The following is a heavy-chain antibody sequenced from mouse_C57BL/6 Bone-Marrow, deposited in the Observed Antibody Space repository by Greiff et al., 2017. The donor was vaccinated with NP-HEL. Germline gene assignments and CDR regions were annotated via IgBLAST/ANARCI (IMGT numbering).Heavy chain of an antibody. CDR1: GYTFTSYT. V-gene: IGHV1-4*01. CDR3: ASYPWFAY. D-gene: IGHD2-10*01. J-gene: IGHJ3*01. Sequence: VKLQQSGAELARPGASVKMSCKASGYTFTSYTMHWVKQRPGQGLEWIGYINPSSGYTKYNQKFKDKATLTADKSSSTAYMQLSSLTSEDSAVYYCASYPWFAYWGQGTLVTVSA. CDR2: INPSSGYT.